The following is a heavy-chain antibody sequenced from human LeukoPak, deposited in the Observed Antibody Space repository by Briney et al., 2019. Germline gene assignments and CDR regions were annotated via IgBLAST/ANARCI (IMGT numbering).Heavy chain of an antibody. J-gene: IGHJ4*02. D-gene: IGHD3-10*01. CDR3: ARVERYYYGSGSYYTGDDY. Sequence: EASVKVSCKASGYTFTGYYMHWVRQAPGQGLEWMGWINPNSGGTNYAQKFLGRVTMTRDTSISTAYMELSRLRSDDTAVYYCARVERYYYGSGSYYTGDDYWGQGTLVTVSS. CDR2: INPNSGGT. V-gene: IGHV1-2*02. CDR1: GYTFTGYY.